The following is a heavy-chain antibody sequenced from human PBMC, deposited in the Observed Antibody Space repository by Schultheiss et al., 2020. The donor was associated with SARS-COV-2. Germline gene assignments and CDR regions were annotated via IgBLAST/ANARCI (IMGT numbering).Heavy chain of an antibody. CDR1: GFTFSSYE. CDR2: ISSSGSTI. J-gene: IGHJ4*02. D-gene: IGHD2-15*01. Sequence: GESLKISCAASGFTFSSYEMNWVRQAPGKGLEWVSYISSSGSTIYYADSVKGRFTISRDDSRNTLYLQMNGLRADDTAVYYCVTHGYCSDGNCQSDADYFEYWGQGTLVTVSS. CDR3: VTHGYCSDGNCQSDADYFEY. V-gene: IGHV3-48*03.